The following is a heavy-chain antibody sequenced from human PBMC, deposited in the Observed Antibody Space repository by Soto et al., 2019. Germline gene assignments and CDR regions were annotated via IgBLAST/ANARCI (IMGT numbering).Heavy chain of an antibody. CDR3: AKDWRVGAEYYFDY. CDR2: ISYDGSNK. Sequence: GGSLRLSCAASGFTFSSYGMHWVRQAPGKGLEWVAVISYDGSNKYYADSVKGRFTISRDNSKNTLYLQMNSLRAEDTDVYYCAKDWRVGAEYYFDYWGQGTLVTVSS. J-gene: IGHJ4*02. D-gene: IGHD1-26*01. V-gene: IGHV3-30*18. CDR1: GFTFSSYG.